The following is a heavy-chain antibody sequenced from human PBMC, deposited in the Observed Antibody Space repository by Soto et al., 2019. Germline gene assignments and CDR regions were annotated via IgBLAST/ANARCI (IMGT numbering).Heavy chain of an antibody. CDR1: GFTFSTYS. V-gene: IGHV3-21*01. CDR3: ARDRESGSLEPFDY. CDR2: ISSGSSYI. Sequence: RLSCAASGFTFSTYSMNWVRQAPGKGLEWVSSISSGSSYIYYADSVKGRFTISRDNAKNSLYLQMNSLRAADTAVYYCARDRESGSLEPFDYWGQGTPVTVYS. J-gene: IGHJ4*02. D-gene: IGHD1-26*01.